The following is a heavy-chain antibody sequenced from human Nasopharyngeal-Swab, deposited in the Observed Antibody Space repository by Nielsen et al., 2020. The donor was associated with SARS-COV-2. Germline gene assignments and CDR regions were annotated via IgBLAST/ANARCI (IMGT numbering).Heavy chain of an antibody. CDR2: INGDTGNT. CDR3: ARERPEHYFDL. Sequence: CVRHATGQSLEWMGWINGDTGNTKYPEKFQGRVTITRDRSTKTAYMELRSLRSEDTAVYYCARERPEHYFDLWGPGTLVTVSS. V-gene: IGHV1-3*01. D-gene: IGHD2-21*01. J-gene: IGHJ4*02.